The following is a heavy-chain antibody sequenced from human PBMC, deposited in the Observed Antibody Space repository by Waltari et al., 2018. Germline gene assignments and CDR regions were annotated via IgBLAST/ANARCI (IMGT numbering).Heavy chain of an antibody. CDR2: VSHDGNNI. CDR3: VREFFRDDSGYFSFWYFDL. J-gene: IGHJ2*01. Sequence: QVQLVESGGGLVQPGKSLTLSCKASGFTFSSYAMHWVRQAPGKVLEGVAVVSHDGNNIYYGAAVRGRFTISRDNSKHTLDLQMSSLRSEDTAMYYCVREFFRDDSGYFSFWYFDLWGRGALVTVSS. V-gene: IGHV3-30-3*01. CDR1: GFTFSSYA. D-gene: IGHD3-22*01.